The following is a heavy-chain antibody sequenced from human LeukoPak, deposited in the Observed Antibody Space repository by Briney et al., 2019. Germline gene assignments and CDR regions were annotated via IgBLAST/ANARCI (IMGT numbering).Heavy chain of an antibody. CDR2: IYYSGST. Sequence: PSETLSLTCTVSGGSISSYYWSWIRQPPGKGLEWIGYIYYSGSTNYKPSLKSRVTISVDTSKNQFSLKLSSVTAADTAVYYCARDRGAQHYYQSFGYYYFDYWGQGTLVTVSS. V-gene: IGHV4-59*01. J-gene: IGHJ4*02. CDR3: ARDRGAQHYYQSFGYYYFDY. D-gene: IGHD3-22*01. CDR1: GGSISSYY.